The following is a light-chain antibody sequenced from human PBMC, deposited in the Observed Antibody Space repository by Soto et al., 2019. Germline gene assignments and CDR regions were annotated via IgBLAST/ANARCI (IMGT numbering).Light chain of an antibody. CDR2: GAS. CDR3: QQYSRFPYT. V-gene: IGKV1-16*01. CDR1: HATSNS. Sequence: DIQMTQSPSSLSASVGDRVTITCRASHATSNSVAWFQQRPGMAPKSLSSGASSWQSGVSSRFSGSGSGTQVNLAISSLQPEDFATYYCQQYSRFPYTLGQGTKLEL. J-gene: IGKJ2*01.